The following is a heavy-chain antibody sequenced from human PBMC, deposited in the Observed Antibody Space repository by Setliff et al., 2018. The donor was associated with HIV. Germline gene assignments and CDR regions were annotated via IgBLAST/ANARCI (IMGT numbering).Heavy chain of an antibody. CDR2: IDANTGIP. J-gene: IGHJ3*02. Sequence: SVKVSCKASAFTFNIYAIHWVRQAPGQGLEWMGYIDANTGIPTYAQALSGRFVFSLDTSVTTAYLQISSLKAEDTAVYYCARANIYSDAFDIWGQGTMVTVSS. V-gene: IGHV7-4-1*02. CDR1: AFTFNIYA. D-gene: IGHD2-21*01. CDR3: ARANIYSDAFDI.